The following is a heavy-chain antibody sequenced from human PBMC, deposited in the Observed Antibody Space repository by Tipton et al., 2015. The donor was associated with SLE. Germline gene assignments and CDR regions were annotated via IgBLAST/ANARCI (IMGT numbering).Heavy chain of an antibody. Sequence: GSLRLSCAASGFTFDDYTMHWVRQAPGKGLERVSLISWDGGSTYYADSVKGRFTISRDNSKNSLYLQMNSLRTEDTALYYCAKIGVPWSTRAEYFQHWGQGTLVTVSS. CDR2: ISWDGGST. CDR3: AKIGVPWSTRAEYFQH. J-gene: IGHJ1*01. V-gene: IGHV3-43*01. CDR1: GFTFDDYT. D-gene: IGHD3-16*01.